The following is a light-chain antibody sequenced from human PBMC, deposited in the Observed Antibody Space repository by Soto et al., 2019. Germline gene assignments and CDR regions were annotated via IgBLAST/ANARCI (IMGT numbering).Light chain of an antibody. Sequence: EIVLTQSPGTLSLSPGERATLSCRASESVSSIYVAWYQHKPGQAPRLLIYGATTRATGIPGRFSGSGSGTEFTLTISSLQSEDFAVYYCQQYNTWPPETFGQGTKVDI. CDR3: QQYNTWPPET. J-gene: IGKJ1*01. V-gene: IGKV3-15*01. CDR1: ESVSSI. CDR2: GAT.